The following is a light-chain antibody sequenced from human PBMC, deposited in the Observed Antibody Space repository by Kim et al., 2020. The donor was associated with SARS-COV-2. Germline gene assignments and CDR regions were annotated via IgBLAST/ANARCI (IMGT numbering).Light chain of an antibody. CDR3: QQYYGWPLT. J-gene: IGKJ4*01. V-gene: IGKV3-15*01. Sequence: VSPGETATPPCRASQSVSSHLAWYQQNPGHAPRLLIYDASTRATGLPARFSGSGSGTEFTLTISSLQSEDFAVYYCQQYYGWPLTFGGGTKVDIK. CDR2: DAS. CDR1: QSVSSH.